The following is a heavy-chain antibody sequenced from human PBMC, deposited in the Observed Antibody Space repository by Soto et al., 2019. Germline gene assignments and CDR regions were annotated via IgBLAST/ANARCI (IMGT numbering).Heavy chain of an antibody. CDR2: IDAANGYT. Sequence: ASVKVSCKASGYTFTDYAVHWVRQAPGQRLEWMGWIDAANGYTKYSQKFQGRVTITRDTSASTAYMELSSLGSKDTAVYYCARDGWVTTFRLASWGQGALVTVSS. V-gene: IGHV1-3*01. CDR3: ARDGWVTTFRLAS. CDR1: GYTFTDYA. J-gene: IGHJ5*01. D-gene: IGHD5-18*01.